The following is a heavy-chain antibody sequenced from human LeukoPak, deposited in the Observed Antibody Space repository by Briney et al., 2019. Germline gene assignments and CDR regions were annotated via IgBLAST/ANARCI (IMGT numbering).Heavy chain of an antibody. CDR2: INQGGSEK. D-gene: IGHD2-15*01. CDR1: GFTFSSYW. V-gene: IGHV3-7*05. CDR3: VRLFCGGGNCDPYFHY. J-gene: IGHJ4*02. Sequence: PGGSLRLSCAASGFTFSSYWMTWVRQVPGKGLEWVANINQGGSEKYYVDSVKGRFTISRDNAKNSLYLQMNSLRAEDTAVYYCVRLFCGGGNCDPYFHYWGQGTLVTVSS.